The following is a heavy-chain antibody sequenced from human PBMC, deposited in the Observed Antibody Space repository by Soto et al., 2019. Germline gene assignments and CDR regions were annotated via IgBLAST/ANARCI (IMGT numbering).Heavy chain of an antibody. D-gene: IGHD6-13*01. CDR1: GYTFTTYT. CDR2: INPVNGNT. CDR3: ARGIATGQLDP. Sequence: GASVKVSCKASGYTFTTYTMNWVRQAPGQRLEWMGWINPVNGNTKSSQKIQDRVIITRDTSASTAYMELRSLRSEDTAVYYCARGIATGQLDPWGQGTLVTVSS. J-gene: IGHJ5*02. V-gene: IGHV1-3*01.